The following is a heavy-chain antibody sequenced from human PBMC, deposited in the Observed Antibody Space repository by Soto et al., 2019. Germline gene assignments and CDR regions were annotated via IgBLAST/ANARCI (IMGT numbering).Heavy chain of an antibody. V-gene: IGHV1-46*01. CDR1: GYSFTSHY. CDR2: INPSDGST. J-gene: IGHJ4*02. CDR3: ARILSQWYDY. D-gene: IGHD2-15*01. Sequence: QVQLVQSGAEVKKPGASVKVSCKASGYSFTSHYMHWVRQAPGQGLEWLGIINPSDGSTSYAQKFRGEAPMPRDTSRSILSMELSSGNSEDGPVYFCARILSQWYDYWGEGPLVTLPS.